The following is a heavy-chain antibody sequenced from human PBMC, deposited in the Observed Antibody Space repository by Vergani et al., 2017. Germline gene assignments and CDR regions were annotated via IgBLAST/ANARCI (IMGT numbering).Heavy chain of an antibody. CDR2: IYYSGST. V-gene: IGHV4-59*01. CDR1: GGSISSYY. CDR3: ARTDTAMAIDY. D-gene: IGHD5-18*01. Sequence: QVQLQESGPGLVKPSETLSLTCTVSGGSISSYYWSWIRQPPGKGLEWIGYIYYSGSTNYNPSLKSRVTISVDTSKNQFSLKLSPVTAADTAVYYCARTDTAMAIDYWGQGTLVTVSS. J-gene: IGHJ4*02.